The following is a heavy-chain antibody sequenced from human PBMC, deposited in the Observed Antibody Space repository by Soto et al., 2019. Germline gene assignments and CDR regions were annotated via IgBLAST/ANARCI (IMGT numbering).Heavy chain of an antibody. V-gene: IGHV4-59*01. D-gene: IGHD6-13*01. J-gene: IGHJ4*02. Sequence: PSETLSLTCTVSGGSISSYYWSWIRQPPGKGLEWIGYIYYSGSTNYNPSLKSRVTISVDTSKNQFSLKLSSVTAADTAVYYCARDSQEAAAGIDWGQGTLVTVSS. CDR3: ARDSQEAAAGID. CDR1: GGSISSYY. CDR2: IYYSGST.